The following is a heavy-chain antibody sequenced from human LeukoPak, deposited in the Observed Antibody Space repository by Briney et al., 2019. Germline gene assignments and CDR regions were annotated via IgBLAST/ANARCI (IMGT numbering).Heavy chain of an antibody. J-gene: IGHJ2*01. CDR1: GGTFSSYA. V-gene: IGHV1-69*05. Sequence: ASVKVSCKASGGTFSSYAISWVRQAPGQGLEWMGRIIPIFGTANYAQKFQGRVTITTDESTSTAYMELSSLRSDDTAVYNCARGLVVVAATPYWYFDLWGRRTLVTVSS. CDR2: IIPIFGTA. CDR3: ARGLVVVAATPYWYFDL. D-gene: IGHD2-15*01.